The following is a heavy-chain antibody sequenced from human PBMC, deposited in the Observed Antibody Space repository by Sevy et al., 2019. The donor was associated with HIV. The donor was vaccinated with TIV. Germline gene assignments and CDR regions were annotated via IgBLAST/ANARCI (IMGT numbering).Heavy chain of an antibody. CDR1: GFTFNIFP. CDR3: VRERKGGGLDY. Sequence: GGSLRLSCAASGFTFNIFPLHWVRQAPGKGLEWVTIMSFDGKYKYYADSVRGRFTISRDNSKNTLYLQMNNLRPGDTAIYYCVRERKGGGLDYWGQGTLVTVSS. V-gene: IGHV3-30*04. J-gene: IGHJ4*02. D-gene: IGHD3-16*01. CDR2: MSFDGKYK.